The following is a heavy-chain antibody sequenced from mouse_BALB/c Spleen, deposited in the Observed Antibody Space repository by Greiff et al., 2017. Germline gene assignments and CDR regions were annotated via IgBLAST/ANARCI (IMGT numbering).Heavy chain of an antibody. D-gene: IGHD2-3*01. Sequence: EVQLQQSGPELVKPGASVKISCKASGYSFTGYYMHWVKQSHVKSLEWIGRINPYNGATSYNQNFKDKASLTVDKSSSTAYMELHSLTSEDSAVYYCARWLLYDFDYWGQGTTLTVSS. CDR2: INPYNGAT. CDR3: ARWLLYDFDY. J-gene: IGHJ2*01. V-gene: IGHV1-31*01. CDR1: GYSFTGYY.